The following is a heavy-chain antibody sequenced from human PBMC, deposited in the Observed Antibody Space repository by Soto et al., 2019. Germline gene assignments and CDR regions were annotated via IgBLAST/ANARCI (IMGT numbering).Heavy chain of an antibody. CDR1: GGSISSGGYY. J-gene: IGHJ4*02. CDR2: IYYSGST. V-gene: IGHV4-31*03. D-gene: IGHD5-18*01. Sequence: QVQLQESGPGLVKPSQTLSLTCTVSGGSISSGGYYWSWIRQHPGKGLEWIGYIYYSGSTYYNPSLKSRVTLXAXTXXTQFSLKLRSVTAADTAVYYCARSGYSYGPNPLLYWGQGTLVTVSS. CDR3: ARSGYSYGPNPLLY.